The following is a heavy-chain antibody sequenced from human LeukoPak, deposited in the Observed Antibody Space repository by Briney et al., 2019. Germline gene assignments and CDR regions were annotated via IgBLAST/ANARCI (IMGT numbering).Heavy chain of an antibody. CDR2: INPSGGST. J-gene: IGHJ4*02. CDR1: GYTFTSYY. V-gene: IGHV1-46*01. Sequence: ASVKVSCKASGYTFTSYYMHWVRQAPGQGLEWMGIINPSGGSTSYAQKFQGRVTMTRDTSTSTVYMELSSLRSEDTAVYYCAGDREATYYYDSSGYYLDYWGQGTLVTVSS. D-gene: IGHD3-22*01. CDR3: AGDREATYYYDSSGYYLDY.